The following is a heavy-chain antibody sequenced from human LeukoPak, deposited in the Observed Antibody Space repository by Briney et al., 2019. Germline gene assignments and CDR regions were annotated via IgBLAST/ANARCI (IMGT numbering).Heavy chain of an antibody. CDR3: AQQVGYCSSGSCYFTY. CDR2: ISNTGGST. CDR1: GFSFNTYA. J-gene: IGHJ1*01. D-gene: IGHD2-15*01. V-gene: IGHV3-23*01. Sequence: GGSLRLSCAASGFSFNTYAMSWVRQAPGRGLEWVSAISNTGGSTYYADSVKGRFTISRDKSKNTLSLQMNSLRAEDTAVYYCAQQVGYCSSGSCYFTYWGQGTLVTVSS.